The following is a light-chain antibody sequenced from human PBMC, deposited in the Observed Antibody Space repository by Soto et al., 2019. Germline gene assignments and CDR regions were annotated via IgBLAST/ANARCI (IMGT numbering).Light chain of an antibody. J-gene: IGKJ1*01. CDR1: QSISNN. CDR3: QQYNNWPRT. Sequence: VMTQSPATPSVSPGESATLSCRASQSISNNLAWYQQKPGQAPKLLMYDASTRATGIPDRFSGSGYGEEFTLTISSLQAEDLAVYYCQQYNNWPRTFGQGTKVEV. V-gene: IGKV3-15*01. CDR2: DAS.